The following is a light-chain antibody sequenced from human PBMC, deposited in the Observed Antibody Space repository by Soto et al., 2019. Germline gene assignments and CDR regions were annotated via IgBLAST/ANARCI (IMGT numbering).Light chain of an antibody. J-gene: IGKJ1*01. V-gene: IGKV3-20*01. CDR1: QSVSSSY. CDR2: GAS. CDR3: QQYGSSRT. Sequence: EIVLTQSPGTLSLSPGERATLSCRASQSVSSSYLAWYQQKPGQAPRLLIYGASSRGTGIPDRFSGSGSGTDVTLTISRLQPEDCAGYYCQQYGSSRTFGQGTKVEIK.